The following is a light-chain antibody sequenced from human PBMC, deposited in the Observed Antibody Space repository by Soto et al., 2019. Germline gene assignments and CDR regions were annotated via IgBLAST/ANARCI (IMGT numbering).Light chain of an antibody. Sequence: SYELTQPPSVSVSPGQTASITCSGDKLGEKYASWYQQKPGQSPIMVIYQDTVRPSGIPERFSGSNSGNTATLIISGTQAMDEADYYCQAWDNTIPVVFGGGTKLTVL. J-gene: IGLJ2*01. CDR1: KLGEKY. V-gene: IGLV3-1*01. CDR3: QAWDNTIPVV. CDR2: QDT.